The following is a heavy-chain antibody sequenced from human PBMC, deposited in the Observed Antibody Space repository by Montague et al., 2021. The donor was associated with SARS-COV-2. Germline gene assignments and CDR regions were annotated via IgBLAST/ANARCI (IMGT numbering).Heavy chain of an antibody. Sequence: SLRLSCAASGFTFDDHGMTWVRQAPGKGLEWVSGINWNGGYKHYXDSVRGRFTISRDNAKNSLYLQMNSLGAEDTALYYCARVYASSSNFYFDLWGRGTLVTVSS. CDR2: INWNGGYK. D-gene: IGHD2-8*01. J-gene: IGHJ2*01. CDR1: GFTFDDHG. CDR3: ARVYASSSNFYFDL. V-gene: IGHV3-20*04.